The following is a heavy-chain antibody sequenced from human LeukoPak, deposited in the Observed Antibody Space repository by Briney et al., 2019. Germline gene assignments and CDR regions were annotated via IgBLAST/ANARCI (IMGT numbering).Heavy chain of an antibody. D-gene: IGHD2-2*01. Sequence: ASVTVSCKASGYTFTGYYMRWGRQAPGQGLEWMGWINPNSGGTNYAQKFQGRVTMTRDTSISTAYMELSRLRSDDTAVYYCARAMAAVPDYWGQGTLVTVSS. CDR3: ARAMAAVPDY. J-gene: IGHJ4*02. CDR1: GYTFTGYY. V-gene: IGHV1-2*02. CDR2: INPNSGGT.